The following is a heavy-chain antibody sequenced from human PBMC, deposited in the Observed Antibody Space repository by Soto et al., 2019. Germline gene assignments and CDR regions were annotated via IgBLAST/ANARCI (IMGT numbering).Heavy chain of an antibody. D-gene: IGHD2-15*01. Sequence: QVQLVQSGAEVKKPGSSVKVSCKASGGTFSSYAISWVRQAPGQGLEWMGGIIPIFGTANYAQKFQGRVTITADESTSTAYMELSSLRSEDTAVYYCARTKGYCSGGSCYGCFDPWGQGPLVTVSS. V-gene: IGHV1-69*01. CDR3: ARTKGYCSGGSCYGCFDP. J-gene: IGHJ5*02. CDR2: IIPIFGTA. CDR1: GGTFSSYA.